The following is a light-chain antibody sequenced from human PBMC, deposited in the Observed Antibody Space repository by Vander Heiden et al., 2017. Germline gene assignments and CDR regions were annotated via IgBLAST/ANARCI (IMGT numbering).Light chain of an antibody. V-gene: IGKV1-33*01. CDR1: QDISNY. Sequence: DIQMTQSPSSLSASVGDRVTITCQASQDISNYLNWYQQKPGEAPKLLIYDASILETGVPSRFSGSGYGTDFTFTISSLQPEDIATYHCQQYDSLHRFTFGHGTKVDIK. CDR3: QQYDSLHRFT. CDR2: DAS. J-gene: IGKJ3*01.